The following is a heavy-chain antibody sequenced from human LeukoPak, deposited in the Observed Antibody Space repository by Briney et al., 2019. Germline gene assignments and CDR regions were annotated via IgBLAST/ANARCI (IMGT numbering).Heavy chain of an antibody. CDR3: ARGIRTAAAHFNWFDP. CDR2: INHSGRT. Sequence: PSETLSLTCGVYGGSLSGYYWSWIRQPPGKGLEWIGEINHSGRTNYNPSLKSRVTISLDTSKNQFSLKLSSVTAADTAVYYCARGIRTAAAHFNWFDPWGQGTLVTVSS. CDR1: GGSLSGYY. D-gene: IGHD6-13*01. J-gene: IGHJ5*02. V-gene: IGHV4-34*01.